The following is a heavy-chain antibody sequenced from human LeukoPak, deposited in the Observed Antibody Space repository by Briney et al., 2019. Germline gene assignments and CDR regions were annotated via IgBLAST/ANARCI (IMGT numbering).Heavy chain of an antibody. CDR3: AKDSYVSGRPLHTFDV. CDR2: IIGVVAST. Sequence: RGSLRLSCAPSGFSSAIHAMTCDRPAPGGGLGWDSGIIGVVASTHYAESVKGQFTISRDNSQNSLFLQMNSLRVEDTAIYYCAKDSYVSGRPLHTFDVWGQGTMVTVSS. D-gene: IGHD3-10*01. J-gene: IGHJ3*01. CDR1: GFSSAIHA. V-gene: IGHV3-23*01.